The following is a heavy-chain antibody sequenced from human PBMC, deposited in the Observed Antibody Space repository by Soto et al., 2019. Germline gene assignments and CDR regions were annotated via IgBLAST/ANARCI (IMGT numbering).Heavy chain of an antibody. Sequence: EVQLVESGGGLIQPGGSLRLSCAVSGFTVRANYMSWVRQPPGKGREWVSVIYSGDTTNYADSVKGGFIISRDISKNTLYLQMNILRAEDTAVYYCHGYGYWGQGTLVTVSS. J-gene: IGHJ4*02. V-gene: IGHV3-53*01. CDR1: GFTVRANY. CDR2: IYSGDTT. CDR3: HGYGY. D-gene: IGHD5-12*01.